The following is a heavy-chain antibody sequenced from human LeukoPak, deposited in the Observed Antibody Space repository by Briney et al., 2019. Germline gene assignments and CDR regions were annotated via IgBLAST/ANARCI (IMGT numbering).Heavy chain of an antibody. CDR3: ARQEWRVSPFDY. J-gene: IGHJ4*02. D-gene: IGHD3-3*01. Sequence: PLETLSLTCTVSGGSISSYYWSWIRQPPGKGLEWIGYIYYSGSTNYNPSLKSRVTISVDTSKNQFSLKLSSVTAADTAVYYCARQEWRVSPFDYWGQGTLVTVSS. CDR2: IYYSGST. V-gene: IGHV4-59*08. CDR1: GGSISSYY.